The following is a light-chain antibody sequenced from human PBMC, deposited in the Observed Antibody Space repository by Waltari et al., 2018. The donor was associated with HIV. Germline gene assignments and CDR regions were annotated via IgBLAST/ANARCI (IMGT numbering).Light chain of an antibody. Sequence: QSALTQPRSVSGSPGQSVTISCTGTSSDVGGYNYVSWYQQHPDGAPKLMIYDFSKRPSGVPDRFSGSKSGNTASLTISGLQAEDEADYYCCSYAGIFTLVFGGGTKLTVL. J-gene: IGLJ2*01. CDR1: SSDVGGYNY. CDR2: DFS. CDR3: CSYAGIFTLV. V-gene: IGLV2-11*01.